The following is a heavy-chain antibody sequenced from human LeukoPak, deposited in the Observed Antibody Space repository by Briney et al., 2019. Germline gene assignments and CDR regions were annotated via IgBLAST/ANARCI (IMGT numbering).Heavy chain of an antibody. CDR3: ARPLGTMVRGAISAFGY. V-gene: IGHV4-39*07. CDR1: GDSISSSNSY. J-gene: IGHJ4*02. D-gene: IGHD3-10*01. Sequence: SETLSLTCTVSGDSISSSNSYWGWIRQPPGKGLEWIGEINHSGSTNYNPSLKSRVTISVDTSKNQFSLKLSSVTAADTAVYYCARPLGTMVRGAISAFGYWGQGTLVTVSS. CDR2: INHSGST.